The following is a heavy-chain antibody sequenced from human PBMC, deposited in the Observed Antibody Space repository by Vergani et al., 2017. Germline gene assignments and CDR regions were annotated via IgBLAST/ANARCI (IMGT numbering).Heavy chain of an antibody. J-gene: IGHJ6*02. CDR2: IRSKAYGGTT. D-gene: IGHD3-10*01. Sequence: VQLVESGGGLVQPGRSLRLSCTASGFTFGDYAMSWVRQAPGKGLEWVGLIRSKAYGGTTEYAASVKGRFTISRDDSKSIAYLQMNSLKTEDTAVYYCTRYFNGVDVWGQGTTVTVSS. V-gene: IGHV3-49*04. CDR1: GFTFGDYA. CDR3: TRYFNGVDV.